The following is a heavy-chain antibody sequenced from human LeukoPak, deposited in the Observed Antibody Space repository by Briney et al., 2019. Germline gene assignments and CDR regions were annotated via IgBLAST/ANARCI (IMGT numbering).Heavy chain of an antibody. CDR2: ISSSSSYI. V-gene: IGHV3-21*01. CDR1: GFTFSTYS. CDR3: ARDPVAGDVSDY. D-gene: IGHD6-19*01. J-gene: IGHJ4*02. Sequence: GGSLRLSCAASGFTFSTYSMNWVRQAPGRGLEWVSSISSSSSYIYYADSVKGRFTISRDNAKNSLYLQMNSLRAEDTAVYYCARDPVAGDVSDYWGQGTLVTVSS.